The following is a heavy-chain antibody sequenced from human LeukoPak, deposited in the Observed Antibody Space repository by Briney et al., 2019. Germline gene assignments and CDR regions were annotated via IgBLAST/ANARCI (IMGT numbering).Heavy chain of an antibody. J-gene: IGHJ4*02. V-gene: IGHV2-5*02. CDR3: AHHMLRGDYFDY. D-gene: IGHD3-10*01. CDR2: IYWDDDK. CDR1: GFSLSISGVG. Sequence: SGPTLVNPTQTLTLTCTFSGFSLSISGVGVGWIRQPPGKALEWLALIYWDDDKHYSPSLKTRLTITKDTSKDQVVLTLTNMDPVDTATYYCAHHMLRGDYFDYWGQGTLVTVSS.